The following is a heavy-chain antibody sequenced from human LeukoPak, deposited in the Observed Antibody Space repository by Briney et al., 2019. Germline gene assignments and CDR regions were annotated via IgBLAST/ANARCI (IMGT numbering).Heavy chain of an antibody. Sequence: SETLSLTCAVYGGSFSGYYWSWIRQPPGNGLEWIGEINHSGSTNYNPSLKSRVTISVDTSKNQFSLKLSSVTAADTAVYYCARDPLIAVAGTMNYYGMDVWGKGTTVTVSS. CDR1: GGSFSGYY. D-gene: IGHD6-19*01. CDR3: ARDPLIAVAGTMNYYGMDV. CDR2: INHSGST. V-gene: IGHV4-34*01. J-gene: IGHJ6*04.